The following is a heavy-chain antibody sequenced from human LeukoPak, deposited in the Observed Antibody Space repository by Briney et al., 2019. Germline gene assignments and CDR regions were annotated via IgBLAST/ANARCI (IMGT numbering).Heavy chain of an antibody. J-gene: IGHJ3*02. D-gene: IGHD3-16*02. CDR3: AKDAWRLGELSQGFAFDI. CDR1: GFTFSNYG. Sequence: PGGSLRLSCEASGFTFSNYGMTWVRQAPGKGLEWVSTISGSGHSTYYADSVKGRFTISRDDSKNTLYLQMNSLRAEDTAVYYCAKDAWRLGELSQGFAFDIWGQGTMVTVSS. CDR2: ISGSGHST. V-gene: IGHV3-23*01.